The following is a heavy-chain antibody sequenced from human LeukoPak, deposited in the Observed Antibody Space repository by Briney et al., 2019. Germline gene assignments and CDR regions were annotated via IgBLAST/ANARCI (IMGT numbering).Heavy chain of an antibody. CDR3: AKDLPTYNWNPDAFDI. J-gene: IGHJ3*02. D-gene: IGHD1-20*01. CDR2: IIPIFGTA. Sequence: SVKVSCKASGGTFSSYAISWVRQAPGQGLEWMGRIIPIFGTANYAQKFQGRVTITTDESTSTAYMELSSLRSEDTAVYYCAKDLPTYNWNPDAFDIWGQGTMVTVSS. CDR1: GGTFSSYA. V-gene: IGHV1-69*05.